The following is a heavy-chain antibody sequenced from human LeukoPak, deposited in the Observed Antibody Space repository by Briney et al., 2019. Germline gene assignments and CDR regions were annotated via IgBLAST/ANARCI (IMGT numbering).Heavy chain of an antibody. V-gene: IGHV4-59*01. D-gene: IGHD5-24*01. Sequence: SETLSLTCTVSGGSISSYHWSWIRQPPGKGLEWIGYIYYSGSTNYNPSLKSRVTISVDTSKNQFSLKLSSVTAADTAVYYCARGKLPGVYWGQGTLVTVSA. J-gene: IGHJ4*02. CDR3: ARGKLPGVY. CDR1: GGSISSYH. CDR2: IYYSGST.